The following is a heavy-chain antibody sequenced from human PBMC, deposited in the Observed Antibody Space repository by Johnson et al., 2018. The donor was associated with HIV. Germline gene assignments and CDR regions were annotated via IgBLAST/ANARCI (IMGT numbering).Heavy chain of an antibody. V-gene: IGHV3-30*03. CDR3: ARDRGSGLRMGREGDAFDI. Sequence: QVQLMESGGGVVQPGRSLRLSCAASGFTFSSHGMHWVRQAPGKGLEWVAVISYDGSNQYYADSVKGRFTISRDNSKNTMYLQMNSLRAEDTAVYFCARDRGSGLRMGREGDAFDIWGQGTMVTVSS. J-gene: IGHJ3*02. CDR2: ISYDGSNQ. D-gene: IGHD1-26*01. CDR1: GFTFSSHG.